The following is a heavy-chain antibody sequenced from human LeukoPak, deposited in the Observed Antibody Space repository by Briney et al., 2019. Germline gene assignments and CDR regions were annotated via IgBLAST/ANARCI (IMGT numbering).Heavy chain of an antibody. CDR2: INPSGGST. V-gene: IGHV1-46*01. CDR1: GYTFTSYY. CDR3: ARDGYDFWSGYPSPFDY. J-gene: IGHJ4*02. Sequence: ASVKVSCKASGYTFTSYYMHWVRQAPGQGLEWMGIINPSGGSTSYAQKFQGRVTMTRDTSTSTVYMELSSLRSEDTAVYYCARDGYDFWSGYPSPFDYWGQGTLVTVSS. D-gene: IGHD3-3*01.